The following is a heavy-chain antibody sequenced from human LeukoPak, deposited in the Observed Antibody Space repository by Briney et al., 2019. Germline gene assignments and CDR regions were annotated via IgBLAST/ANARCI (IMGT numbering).Heavy chain of an antibody. Sequence: SETLSLTCTVSGGSISSYYWSWIRQPPGKGLEWIGYIYYSGSTNYNPSLKSRVTISVDTSKNQFSLKLSSVTAADTAVYYCAIIAVAGYYFDYWGQGTLVTVSS. J-gene: IGHJ4*02. CDR1: GGSISSYY. V-gene: IGHV4-59*12. CDR3: AIIAVAGYYFDY. D-gene: IGHD6-19*01. CDR2: IYYSGST.